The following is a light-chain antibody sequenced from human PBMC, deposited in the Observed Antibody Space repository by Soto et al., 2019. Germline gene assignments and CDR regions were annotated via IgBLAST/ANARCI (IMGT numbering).Light chain of an antibody. CDR2: DAS. CDR1: QSISVS. V-gene: IGKV3-11*01. CDR3: QQRSKWPPICT. J-gene: IGKJ3*01. Sequence: EIVLTQSPATLSLSPGESATLSCRASQSISVSLAWYQQRRGQAPRLLIYDASRRATGIPARFSGSGSGTEFTLTISRLEPEDFAVYYCQQRSKWPPICTLGPGTKVDI.